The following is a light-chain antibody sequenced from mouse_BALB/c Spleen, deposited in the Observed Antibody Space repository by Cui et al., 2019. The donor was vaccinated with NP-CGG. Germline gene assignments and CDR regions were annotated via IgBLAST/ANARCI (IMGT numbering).Light chain of an antibody. V-gene: IGLV1*01. CDR1: TGAVTTSNY. J-gene: IGLJ1*01. Sequence: QDVVTQESALTTSPGETVTLTCRSSTGAVTTSNYANWVQEKPEHLFTGLIGGTNNRAPGVPARFSGSLIGDKAALTITGAQTEDEAIYFCALWYSNHWVFGGGTKLTVL. CDR2: GTN. CDR3: ALWYSNHWV.